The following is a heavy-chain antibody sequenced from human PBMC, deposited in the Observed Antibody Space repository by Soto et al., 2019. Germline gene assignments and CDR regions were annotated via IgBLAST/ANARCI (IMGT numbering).Heavy chain of an antibody. CDR2: IIPIFGTA. CDR1: GGTFSSYA. V-gene: IGHV1-69*13. Sequence: GASVKVSCKASGGTFSSYAISWVRQAPGQGLEWMGGIIPIFGTANYAQKFQGRVTITADESTSTAYMELSSLRSEDTAVYYCASRRIDSSGYSLEGFFDYWGQGTLVTVSS. J-gene: IGHJ4*02. D-gene: IGHD3-22*01. CDR3: ASRRIDSSGYSLEGFFDY.